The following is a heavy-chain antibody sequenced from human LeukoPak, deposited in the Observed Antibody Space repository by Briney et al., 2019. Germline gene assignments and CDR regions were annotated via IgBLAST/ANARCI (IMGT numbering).Heavy chain of an antibody. D-gene: IGHD3-10*01. CDR2: INPNSGGT. CDR3: ARARERGNWFDP. J-gene: IGHJ5*02. V-gene: IGHV1-2*02. CDR1: GYIFTAYY. Sequence: ASVKVSCKASGYIFTAYYIHWVRQAPGQGLEWMGWINPNSGGTNYAQKFQGRVTMTRDTSISTAYMELSRLRSDDTAVYYCARARERGNWFDPWGQGTLVTVSS.